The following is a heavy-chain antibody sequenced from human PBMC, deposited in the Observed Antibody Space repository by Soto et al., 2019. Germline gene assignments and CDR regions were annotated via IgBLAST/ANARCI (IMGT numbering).Heavy chain of an antibody. V-gene: IGHV3-23*01. Sequence: GSLRLSCAASGFTFSSYAMSWVRQAPGKGLEWVSAISGSGGSTYYADSVKGRFTISRDNSKNTLYLQMNSLRAEDTAVYYCAKLFGPDYYEGVDYWGQGTLVTVSS. CDR2: ISGSGGST. J-gene: IGHJ4*02. CDR3: AKLFGPDYYEGVDY. CDR1: GFTFSSYA. D-gene: IGHD3-22*01.